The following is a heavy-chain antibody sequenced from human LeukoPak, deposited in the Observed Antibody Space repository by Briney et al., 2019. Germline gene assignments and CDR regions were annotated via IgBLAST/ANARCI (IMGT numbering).Heavy chain of an antibody. V-gene: IGHV5-51*01. Sequence: GASLQISCKGSGYSFTSYWIGWVRQLPGKGLEWMGIIYPGDSDTRYSPSFQGQVTISADKSISTAYLQWSSLKASDTAMYYCARRYCSGGSCYSGFDYWGQGTLVTVSS. CDR1: GYSFTSYW. CDR2: IYPGDSDT. D-gene: IGHD2-15*01. J-gene: IGHJ4*02. CDR3: ARRYCSGGSCYSGFDY.